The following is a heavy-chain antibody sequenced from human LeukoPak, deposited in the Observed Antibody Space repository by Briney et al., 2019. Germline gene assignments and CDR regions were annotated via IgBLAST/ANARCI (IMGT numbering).Heavy chain of an antibody. D-gene: IGHD3-22*01. CDR2: ISHNENT. J-gene: IGHJ4*02. CDR1: GGSFSGYY. Sequence: SETLSLTGAVYGGSFSGYYWTWIRRPPGKGLEWIGDISHNENTNYSPSLKSRLTISIDTAKSQFSLRLTSVTAADTAVYYCASSGSRWLVDKTYSPYWGQGTLVTVSS. V-gene: IGHV4-34*01. CDR3: ASSGSRWLVDKTYSPY.